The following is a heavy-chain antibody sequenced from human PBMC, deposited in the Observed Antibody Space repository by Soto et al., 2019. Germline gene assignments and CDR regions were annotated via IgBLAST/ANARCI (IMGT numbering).Heavy chain of an antibody. D-gene: IGHD4-17*01. CDR2: IYPGDSDT. Sequence: PGESLKISCKGSGYSFSSHWIGWVRQMPGKGLDWMGIIYPGDSDTRYSPSFLRQVTISADKSINTAYLQWSSLKASDTAMYYCARQGNGAEGFDFWGQGALVTVSS. V-gene: IGHV5-51*01. CDR3: ARQGNGAEGFDF. CDR1: GYSFSSHW. J-gene: IGHJ4*02.